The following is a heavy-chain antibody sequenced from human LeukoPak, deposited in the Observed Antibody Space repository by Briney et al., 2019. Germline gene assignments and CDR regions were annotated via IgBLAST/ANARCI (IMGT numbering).Heavy chain of an antibody. CDR1: GVSISSGSYY. D-gene: IGHD6-13*01. V-gene: IGHV4-61*02. CDR3: ARVDSSSWVPEYYFDY. CDR2: IYTSGST. J-gene: IGHJ4*02. Sequence: SETLSLTCTVSGVSISSGSYYWSWIRQPAGKGLEWIGRIYTSGSTNYNPSLKSRVTISVDTSKNQFSLKLSSVTAADTAVYYCARVDSSSWVPEYYFDYWGQGTLVTVSS.